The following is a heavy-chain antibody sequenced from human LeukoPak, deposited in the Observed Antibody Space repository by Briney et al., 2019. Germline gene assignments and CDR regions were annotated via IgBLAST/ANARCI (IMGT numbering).Heavy chain of an antibody. CDR1: GFTFSSYG. D-gene: IGHD6-13*01. CDR2: IWYGGSNK. Sequence: GGSLRLSCAASGFTFSSYGMHWVRQAPGKGLEWVAVIWYGGSNKYYADSVKGRFTISRDNSKNTLYLQMNSLRAEDTAVYYCAKDLSIAAAASALDIWGQGTMVTVSS. V-gene: IGHV3-30*02. CDR3: AKDLSIAAAASALDI. J-gene: IGHJ3*02.